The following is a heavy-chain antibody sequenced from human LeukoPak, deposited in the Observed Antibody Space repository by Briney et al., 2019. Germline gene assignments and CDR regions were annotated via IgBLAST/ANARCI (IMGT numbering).Heavy chain of an antibody. Sequence: SETLSLTCTVPGGSISSHYWSWVRQPPGKGLEWIGYIYYSGSTNYNPSLKSRVTISVDTSKNQFSLKLSSVTAADTAVYYCVRDPGDTDWYNFDFWGQGILVTVSS. J-gene: IGHJ4*02. CDR1: GGSISSHY. V-gene: IGHV4-59*11. D-gene: IGHD3-9*01. CDR3: VRDPGDTDWYNFDF. CDR2: IYYSGST.